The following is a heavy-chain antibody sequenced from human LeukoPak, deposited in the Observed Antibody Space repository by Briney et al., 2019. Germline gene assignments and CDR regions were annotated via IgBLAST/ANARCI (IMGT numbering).Heavy chain of an antibody. Sequence: SETLSLTCAVSGGSISSGSYYWRWLRQPAGKGLEWIARIYTTGSTNYNPSLKNRVTISIDTSKNQFSLKLSSVTAADTAVYYCARMFRAHYYDSSGVFDYWGQGTLVTVSS. D-gene: IGHD3-22*01. V-gene: IGHV4-61*02. CDR1: GGSISSGSYY. J-gene: IGHJ4*02. CDR3: ARMFRAHYYDSSGVFDY. CDR2: IYTTGST.